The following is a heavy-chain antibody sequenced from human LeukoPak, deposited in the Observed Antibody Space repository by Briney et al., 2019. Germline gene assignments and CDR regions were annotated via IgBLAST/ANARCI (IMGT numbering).Heavy chain of an antibody. J-gene: IGHJ4*02. D-gene: IGHD6-13*01. CDR2: ISSNGGST. CDR1: GFTFSSYA. CDR3: ERESSSSWYFYFAY. Sequence: PGGSLRLSCAASGFTFSSYAMHWVRQAPGKGLECVSAISSNGGSTYYANCVKGRFTISRDNSKNTVYLQMGSQRAEDLAVYYCERESSSSWYFYFAYWGQVTLVPVSS. V-gene: IGHV3-64*01.